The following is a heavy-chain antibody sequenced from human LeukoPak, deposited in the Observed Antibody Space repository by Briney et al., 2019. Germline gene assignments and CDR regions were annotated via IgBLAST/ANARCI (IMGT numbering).Heavy chain of an antibody. CDR2: INHSGST. J-gene: IGHJ4*02. V-gene: IGHV4-34*01. CDR3: ARVLGGDKRYYFDY. D-gene: IGHD2-21*02. Sequence: SETLSLTCAVYGGSFSGYYWNWIRQPPGKGLEWIGEINHSGSTNYNPSLKSRVTISVDTSKNQFSLKLSSVTAADTAVYYCARVLGGDKRYYFDYWGQGTLVTVSS. CDR1: GGSFSGYY.